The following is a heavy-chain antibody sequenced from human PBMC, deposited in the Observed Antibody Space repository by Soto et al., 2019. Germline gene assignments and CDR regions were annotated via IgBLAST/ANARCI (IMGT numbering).Heavy chain of an antibody. D-gene: IGHD3-3*01. V-gene: IGHV1-69*01. Sequence: QVQLVQSGAEVKKPGSSVKVSCKASGGTFSSYAISWVRQAPGQGLEWMGGIIPIFGTANYAQKFQGRVTSTADESTSTAYMELSSLRSEDTAVYYCARSITIFGVVSYYYYGMDVWGQGTTVTVSS. CDR3: ARSITIFGVVSYYYYGMDV. J-gene: IGHJ6*02. CDR2: IIPIFGTA. CDR1: GGTFSSYA.